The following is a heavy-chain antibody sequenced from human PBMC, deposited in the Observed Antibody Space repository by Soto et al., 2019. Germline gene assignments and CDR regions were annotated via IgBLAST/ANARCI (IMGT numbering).Heavy chain of an antibody. CDR3: ARGRYGMDV. CDR1: GFTFSSYG. V-gene: IGHV3-33*01. CDR2: IWSDGSNK. J-gene: IGHJ6*02. Sequence: QVQLVESGGGVVQPGRSLRLSCAASGFTFSSYGMHWVRQAPGKGLEWVAVIWSDGSNKYYADSVKGRFTISRDNYKYRLYLQMNSLRIEDTAVYNCARGRYGMDVWGRGTTVTVSS.